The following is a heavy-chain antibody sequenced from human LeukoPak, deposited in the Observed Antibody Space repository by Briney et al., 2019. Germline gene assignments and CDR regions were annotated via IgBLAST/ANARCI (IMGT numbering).Heavy chain of an antibody. Sequence: GGSLRLSCAASGFTFSSYSMNWVRQAPGKGLEWVSYISSSSSTIYYADSVKGRFTISRDNAKNSLYLQMNSLRAEDTAVYYCARDGGGYSYGYNWFDPWGQGTLVTVSS. CDR3: ARDGGGYSYGYNWFDP. J-gene: IGHJ5*02. V-gene: IGHV3-48*01. D-gene: IGHD5-18*01. CDR2: ISSSSSTI. CDR1: GFTFSSYS.